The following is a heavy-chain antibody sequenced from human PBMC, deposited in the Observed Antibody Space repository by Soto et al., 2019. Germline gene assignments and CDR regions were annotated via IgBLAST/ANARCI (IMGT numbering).Heavy chain of an antibody. CDR1: GGPFSGYY. J-gene: IGHJ4*02. V-gene: IGHV4-34*01. CDR2: INHSGST. D-gene: IGHD6-19*01. CDR3: ARRGSGWYGNYFDY. Sequence: WETLSLTCAVYGGPFSGYYWSWIRQPPGKGLEWIGEINHSGSTNYNPSLKSRVTISVDTSKNQFSLKLSSVTAADTAVYYCARRGSGWYGNYFDYWGQGTLVTVSS.